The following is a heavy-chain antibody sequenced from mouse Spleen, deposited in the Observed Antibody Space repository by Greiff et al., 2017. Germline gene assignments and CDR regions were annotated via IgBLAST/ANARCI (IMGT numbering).Heavy chain of an antibody. V-gene: IGHV2-5-1*01. Sequence: QVQLQQSGPSLVQPSQSLSITCTASGFSFTSYGVHWVRQSPGKGLEWLGVICSGGSTDYNAAFLSRLSTTKDNSKNQVFFKMNSQQADDTAIYCCAKSEAPFAYWGQGTLVTVSA. CDR3: AKSEAPFAY. CDR2: ICSGGST. J-gene: IGHJ3*01. CDR1: GFSFTSYG.